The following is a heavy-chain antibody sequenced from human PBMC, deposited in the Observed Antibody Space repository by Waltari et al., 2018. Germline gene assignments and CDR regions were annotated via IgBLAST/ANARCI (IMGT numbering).Heavy chain of an antibody. V-gene: IGHV4-4*02. J-gene: IGHJ4*02. D-gene: IGHD2-2*01. CDR3: AREGRGSYCSSTSCPFDY. Sequence: QVQLQESSPGLVKPSGTLSLTCAVSGGSISSSNWWSWVRQPPGKGLEWIGEIYHSGSTNYNPSLKSRVTISVDKSKNQFSLKLSSVTAADTAVYYCAREGRGSYCSSTSCPFDYWGQGTLVTVSS. CDR2: IYHSGST. CDR1: GGSISSSNW.